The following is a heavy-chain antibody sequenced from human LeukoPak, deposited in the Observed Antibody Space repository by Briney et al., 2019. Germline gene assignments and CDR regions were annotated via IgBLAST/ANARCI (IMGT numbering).Heavy chain of an antibody. D-gene: IGHD3-10*01. V-gene: IGHV4-4*07. CDR3: ARGSGSSSRNWFDP. Sequence: KASETLSLTCTVSGGSISSYYWSWIRQPAGKGLEWIGRTYTSGSINYNPSLKSRVTISVDTSKNQFSLKLSSMTAADTAVYYCARGSGSSSRNWFDPWGQGTLVIVSS. CDR1: GGSISSYY. J-gene: IGHJ5*02. CDR2: TYTSGSI.